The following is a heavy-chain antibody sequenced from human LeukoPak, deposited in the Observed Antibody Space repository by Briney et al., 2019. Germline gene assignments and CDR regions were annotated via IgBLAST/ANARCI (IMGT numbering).Heavy chain of an antibody. CDR2: IYYSGST. CDR3: ARVPFDYGSGSYYNSDYFDY. J-gene: IGHJ4*02. CDR1: GGSISSYY. V-gene: IGHV4-59*01. D-gene: IGHD3-10*01. Sequence: SETLSLTCTVSGGSISSYYWSWIRQPPRKGLEWIGYIYYSGSTNYNPSLKSRVTISVDTSKNQFSLKLSSVTAADTAVYYCARVPFDYGSGSYYNSDYFDYWGQGTLVTVSS.